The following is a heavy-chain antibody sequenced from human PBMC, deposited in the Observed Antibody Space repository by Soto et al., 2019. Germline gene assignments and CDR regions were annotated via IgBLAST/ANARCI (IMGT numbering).Heavy chain of an antibody. CDR1: GYTFTTHY. J-gene: IGHJ5*02. Sequence: GASVKVSCKASGYTFTTHYMHWVRQAPGQGLEWMGVINPSGGSTNYAQKFQGRVTMTSDTSTSTVYMELSSLTTDDTAVYYCARVIVPNPVTTSTWFDPWGQGTLVTVSS. CDR2: INPSGGST. CDR3: ARVIVPNPVTTSTWFDP. D-gene: IGHD4-17*01. V-gene: IGHV1-46*01.